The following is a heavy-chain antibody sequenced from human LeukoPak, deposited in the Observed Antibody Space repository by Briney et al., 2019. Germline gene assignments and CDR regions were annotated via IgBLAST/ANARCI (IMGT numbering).Heavy chain of an antibody. CDR1: GGSFSGYY. D-gene: IGHD2-2*01. CDR2: INHSGST. Sequence: SETLSLTCAVCGGSFSGYYWSWIRQPPGKGLEWIGEINHSGSTNYNPSLKSRVTISVDTSKNQFSLKLSSVTAADTAVYYCARLTSYCSSTSCYPKTYGMDVWGQGTTVTVSS. V-gene: IGHV4-34*01. J-gene: IGHJ6*02. CDR3: ARLTSYCSSTSCYPKTYGMDV.